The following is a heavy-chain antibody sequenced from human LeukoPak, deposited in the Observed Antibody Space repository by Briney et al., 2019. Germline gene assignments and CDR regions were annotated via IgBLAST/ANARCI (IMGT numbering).Heavy chain of an antibody. CDR3: AKETTVVTLEYFQH. J-gene: IGHJ1*01. CDR2: IYSGGST. V-gene: IGHV3-53*01. D-gene: IGHD4-23*01. CDR1: GFTVSSNY. Sequence: GGSLRLSCAASGFTVSSNYMSWVRQAPGKGLEWVSVIYSGGSTYYADSVKGRFTISRDNSKNTLYLQMNSLRAEDTAVYYCAKETTVVTLEYFQHWGQGTLVTVSS.